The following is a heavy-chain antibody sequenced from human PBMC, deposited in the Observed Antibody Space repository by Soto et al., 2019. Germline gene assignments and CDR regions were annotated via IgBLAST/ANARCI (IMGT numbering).Heavy chain of an antibody. CDR3: ARAPYCSGGSCYWDYYYYYYMDV. J-gene: IGHJ6*03. D-gene: IGHD2-15*01. CDR2: ISSSSSYI. V-gene: IGHV3-21*01. CDR1: GFTFSSYS. Sequence: EVQLVESGGGLVKPGGSLRLSCAASGFTFSSYSMNWVRQAPGKGLEWVSSISSSSSYIYYADSVKGRFTNTRDNAKNSLYLQMNSLRAEDTAVYYCARAPYCSGGSCYWDYYYYYYMDVWGKGTTVSVSS.